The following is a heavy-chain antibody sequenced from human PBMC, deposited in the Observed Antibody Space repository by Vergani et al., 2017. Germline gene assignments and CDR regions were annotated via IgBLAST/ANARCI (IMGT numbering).Heavy chain of an antibody. J-gene: IGHJ4*02. CDR2: IYSGGST. Sequence: EVQLVESGGGLVQPGGSLRLSCAASGFTVSSNYMSWVRQAPGKGLEWVSVIYSGGSTYYADSVKGRFTISRDNSKNTLYLQMNSLKTEDTAVYYCTIVPYEEEGYWGQGTLVTVSS. V-gene: IGHV3-66*01. CDR3: TIVPYEEEGY. CDR1: GFTVSSNY. D-gene: IGHD6-6*01.